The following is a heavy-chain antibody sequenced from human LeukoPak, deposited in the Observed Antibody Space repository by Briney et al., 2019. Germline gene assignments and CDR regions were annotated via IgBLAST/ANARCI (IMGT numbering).Heavy chain of an antibody. J-gene: IGHJ4*02. D-gene: IGHD3-10*01. CDR2: ISSSSSYI. V-gene: IGHV3-21*01. CDR3: ARDCWDYGSGSYCGIDY. Sequence: GGSLRLYCAASGFTFRCYSMNEVRPARGKGLESVAYISSSSSYIYYADSVKGRFTISRDNAKNPLYLQTNSLRAEDTAVYYCARDCWDYGSGSYCGIDYWGQGTLVTVSS. CDR1: GFTFRCYS.